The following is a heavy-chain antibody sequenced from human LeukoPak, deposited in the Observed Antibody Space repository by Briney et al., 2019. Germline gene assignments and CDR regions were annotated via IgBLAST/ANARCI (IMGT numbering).Heavy chain of an antibody. J-gene: IGHJ6*03. D-gene: IGHD4-17*01. Sequence: GGSLRLSCAASGFTFDDYAMHWVRQAPGKGLEWVSGISWNSGSIGYADSVKGRFTISRDNAKNSLYLQMNSLRAEDTAVYYCARARPPGYGDYTYYYYYYMDVWGKGTTVTVSS. V-gene: IGHV3-9*01. CDR2: ISWNSGSI. CDR3: ARARPPGYGDYTYYYYYYMDV. CDR1: GFTFDDYA.